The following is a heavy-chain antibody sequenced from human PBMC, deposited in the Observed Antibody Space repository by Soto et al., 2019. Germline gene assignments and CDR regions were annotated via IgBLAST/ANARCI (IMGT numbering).Heavy chain of an antibody. CDR2: IYYSGGT. D-gene: IGHD4-17*01. CDR1: GGSISSYY. CDR3: ARQYGDYGDAFDI. V-gene: IGHV4-59*08. J-gene: IGHJ3*02. Sequence: PSETLSLTCTVSGGSISSYYCSWIRQPPGKGLEWIGYIYYSGGTNYSPSLQSRVTISVDTSKNQFSLKLSSVTAADTAVYYCARQYGDYGDAFDIWGQGTMVTVSS.